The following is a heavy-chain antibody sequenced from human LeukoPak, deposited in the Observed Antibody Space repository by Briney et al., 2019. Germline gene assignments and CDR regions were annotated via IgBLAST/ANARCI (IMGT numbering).Heavy chain of an antibody. Sequence: SVNVSCKAPGGSFGIYAVSWVRQAPGQGLEWMGGIVPILGTANYAQKFQGRVTITADDSTGTAYMELTSLRSADTAVYYCARSQGYSYGSSYWGQGTLVTVSS. V-gene: IGHV1-69*01. CDR2: IVPILGTA. J-gene: IGHJ4*02. CDR3: ARSQGYSYGSSY. CDR1: GGSFGIYA. D-gene: IGHD5-18*01.